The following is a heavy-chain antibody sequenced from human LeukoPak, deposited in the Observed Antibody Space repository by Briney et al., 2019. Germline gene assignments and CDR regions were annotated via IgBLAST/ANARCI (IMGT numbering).Heavy chain of an antibody. CDR1: KFTFSNYA. Sequence: GGSLRLSYAASKFTFSNYAMTWVRQAPGKGLEWVSTISSSGGSIFYSDSVKGRFTISRDNSKNTVYLQMNSLRAEDTAIYYCAKDYSGSWYYFDYWGQGTLVTVSS. D-gene: IGHD6-13*01. CDR2: ISSSGGSI. V-gene: IGHV3-23*01. CDR3: AKDYSGSWYYFDY. J-gene: IGHJ4*02.